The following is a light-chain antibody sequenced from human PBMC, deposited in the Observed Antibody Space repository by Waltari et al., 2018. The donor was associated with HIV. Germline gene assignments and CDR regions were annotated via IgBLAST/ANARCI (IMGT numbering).Light chain of an antibody. CDR3: QTWDTSDVV. CDR2: HND. V-gene: IGLV3-1*01. Sequence: SFELAQPPSVSVSPGQTAIIPCSGGTVKGTDINWYYQQSGPAPVLVIYHNDKRPSGIAERISGCKSENTATLTISGSLPTDEADYYCQTWDTSDVVFGGGTKLTVL. J-gene: IGLJ2*01. CDR1: TVKGTD.